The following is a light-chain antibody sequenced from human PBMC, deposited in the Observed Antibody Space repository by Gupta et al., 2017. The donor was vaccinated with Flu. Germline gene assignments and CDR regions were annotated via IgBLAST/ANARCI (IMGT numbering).Light chain of an antibody. Sequence: SYELTQPPSVSVSPGQTASITCSGDKLGDEYACWYQQKPGQSPVLVIYQNNKRPSGIPERFSGSNSGTTATMTISGTQAVEDAYDYCPEWDSSTAVFGGGTKLTVL. CDR3: PEWDSSTAV. CDR1: KLGDEY. CDR2: QNN. J-gene: IGLJ2*01. V-gene: IGLV3-1*01.